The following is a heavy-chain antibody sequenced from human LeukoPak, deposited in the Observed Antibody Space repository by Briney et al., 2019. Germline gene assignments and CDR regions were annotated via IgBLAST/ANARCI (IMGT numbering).Heavy chain of an antibody. Sequence: PGGSLRLSCAASGFTFSNNAMSWVRQAPGQGLEWVSAISGDSTWYADSVKGRFTISRDISENTLYLQMNSLRAEDTAVYYCAKPVCTITSCQSYFDYWGQGTLLTVSS. CDR1: GFTFSNNA. J-gene: IGHJ4*02. CDR3: AKPVCTITSCQSYFDY. CDR2: ISGDST. D-gene: IGHD2-2*01. V-gene: IGHV3-23*01.